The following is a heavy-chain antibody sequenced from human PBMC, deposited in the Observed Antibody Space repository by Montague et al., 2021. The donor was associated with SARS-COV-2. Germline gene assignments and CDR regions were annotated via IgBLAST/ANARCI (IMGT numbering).Heavy chain of an antibody. CDR3: AKDTTGYDFYFDY. V-gene: IGHV3-33*06. CDR2: IWPDGSHK. CDR1: AFSFRTYG. Sequence: SLRLSCAASAFSFRTYGMHWVRQAPGKGLEWVAIIWPDGSHKYYXXSLKGRFSVSRDNSMNTLYLEMNSLRAEDTAVYYCAKDTTGYDFYFDYWGQGTLVTVSS. J-gene: IGHJ4*02. D-gene: IGHD5-12*01.